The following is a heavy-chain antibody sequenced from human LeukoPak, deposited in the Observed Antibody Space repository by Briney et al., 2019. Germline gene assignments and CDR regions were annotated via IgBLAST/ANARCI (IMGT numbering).Heavy chain of an antibody. CDR2: VSSSSSTI. J-gene: IGHJ6*02. CDR1: GFTFSSYS. CDR3: ARDRDGFGELLPYYYYYGMDV. D-gene: IGHD3-10*01. V-gene: IGHV3-48*01. Sequence: GGSLRLSCAASGFTFSSYSMNWVRQAPGKGLEWVSYVSSSSSTIYYADSVKGRFTISRDNAKNSLYLQMNSLRAEDTAVYYCARDRDGFGELLPYYYYYGMDVWGQGTTVTVSS.